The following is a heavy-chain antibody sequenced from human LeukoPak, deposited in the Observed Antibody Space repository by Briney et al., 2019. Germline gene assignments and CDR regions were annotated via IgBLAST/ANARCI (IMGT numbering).Heavy chain of an antibody. CDR2: MSPNSGNT. Sequence: ASVKVSCKASGYTFTSYDINWVRQATGQGPEWMGWMSPNSGNTGYAQKFQGRVTMTRSTSMSTAYMELSSLRSEDAAVYYCARGPPNWGYDYWGQGTLVTVSS. CDR3: ARGPPNWGYDY. V-gene: IGHV1-8*01. J-gene: IGHJ4*02. D-gene: IGHD7-27*01. CDR1: GYTFTSYD.